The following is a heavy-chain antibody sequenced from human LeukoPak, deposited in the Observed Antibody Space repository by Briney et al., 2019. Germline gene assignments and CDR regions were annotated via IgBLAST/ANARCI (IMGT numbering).Heavy chain of an antibody. CDR1: GGSINSAGYY. CDR3: ARDAEYYYGSGSYSSGIDV. Sequence: SETLPLTCTVSGGSINSAGYYWSWIRQHPGKGLEWIGYMYYSGTTYYNPSLKSQVIISVDMSKNQFSLKLSSVTAADTAVYYCARDAEYYYGSGSYSSGIDVWGQGTTVTVSS. V-gene: IGHV4-31*01. CDR2: MYYSGTT. J-gene: IGHJ6*02. D-gene: IGHD3-10*01.